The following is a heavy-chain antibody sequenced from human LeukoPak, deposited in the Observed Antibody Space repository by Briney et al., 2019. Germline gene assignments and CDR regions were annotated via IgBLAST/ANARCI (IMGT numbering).Heavy chain of an antibody. CDR1: GFTFSSYA. D-gene: IGHD1-26*01. CDR3: AKFTWELLDYYFDY. CDR2: ISGSGGST. J-gene: IGHJ4*02. Sequence: GGSLRLSCAASGFTFSSYAMTWVRQAPGKGLEWVSAISGSGGSTYYADFVKGRFTISRDNSKNTLYLQMNSLRAEDTAVYYCAKFTWELLDYYFDYWGQGTLVTVSS. V-gene: IGHV3-23*01.